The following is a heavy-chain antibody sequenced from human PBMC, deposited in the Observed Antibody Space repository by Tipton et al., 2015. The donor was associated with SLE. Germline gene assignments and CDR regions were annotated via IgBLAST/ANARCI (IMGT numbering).Heavy chain of an antibody. CDR1: GFTFRNYD. Sequence: SLRLSCAASGFTFRNYDMHWVRQPTGKGLEWVSSIGTQGSSTTYADSVEGRFSIYRDNAKSTLFLEMNSLTVDDTGVYYCASLSAPSDYWGQGTLVIVSS. CDR2: IGTQGSST. CDR3: ASLSAPSDY. V-gene: IGHV3-74*03. J-gene: IGHJ4*02.